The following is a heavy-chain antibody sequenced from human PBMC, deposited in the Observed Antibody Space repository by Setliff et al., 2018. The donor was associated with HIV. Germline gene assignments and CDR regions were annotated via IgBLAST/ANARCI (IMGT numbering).Heavy chain of an antibody. CDR3: ARRDGRSMNAFQI. CDR1: DYTFTTYW. D-gene: IGHD6-13*01. V-gene: IGHV5-51*07. Sequence: PGESLKISCKAVDYTFTTYWIGWVHQMHGEGLEWMGIIYPDDSNIRYNPSFQSQVTISADKSITTSYLEIHNLKASDTATYYCARRDGRSMNAFQIWGPGTMVTVSS. J-gene: IGHJ3*01. CDR2: IYPDDSNI.